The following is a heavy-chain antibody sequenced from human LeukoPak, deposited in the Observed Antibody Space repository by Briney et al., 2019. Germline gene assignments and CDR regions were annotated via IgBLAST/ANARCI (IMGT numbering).Heavy chain of an antibody. CDR1: GFTFSTYA. D-gene: IGHD1-26*01. V-gene: IGHV3-23*01. J-gene: IGHJ4*02. Sequence: GGSLRLSCAASGFTFSTYAMTWVRQAPGKGLERVSSISGSGDSTYYADSVKGRFSISRDNSKNTLYLQMNSLRAADTAVYHCARDGGSYLQPTDYWGQGTLVTVSS. CDR3: ARDGGSYLQPTDY. CDR2: ISGSGDST.